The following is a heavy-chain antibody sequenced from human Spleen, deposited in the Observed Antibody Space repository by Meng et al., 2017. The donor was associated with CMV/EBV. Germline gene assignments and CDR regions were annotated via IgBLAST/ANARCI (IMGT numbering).Heavy chain of an antibody. Sequence: GESLKISCEASGLTFSGYSMIWVRQAPGRGLEWISYISTTSSTIYYADSVKGRFTISRDNAKNSLYQQMKSLRVDDTAVYYCARDQGSITKSHGYYFGLDVWGQGTTVTVSS. D-gene: IGHD3-10*01. V-gene: IGHV3-48*04. CDR1: GLTFSGYS. CDR2: ISTTSSTI. CDR3: ARDQGSITKSHGYYFGLDV. J-gene: IGHJ6*02.